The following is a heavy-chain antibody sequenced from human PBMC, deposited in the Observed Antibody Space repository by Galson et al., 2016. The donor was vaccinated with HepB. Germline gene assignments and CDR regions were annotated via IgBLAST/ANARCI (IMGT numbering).Heavy chain of an antibody. D-gene: IGHD3-22*01. Sequence: SLRLSCAASGFTFSSYGMHWVRQAPGKGLEWVALIVYDGNEKHYADSVKGRSTISRDNFKNTLYLQMNSLKAEDTAVYYCAKEPGYYYDTSALDVWGQGTTVTVSS. V-gene: IGHV3-30*18. CDR3: AKEPGYYYDTSALDV. CDR1: GFTFSSYG. CDR2: IVYDGNEK. J-gene: IGHJ6*02.